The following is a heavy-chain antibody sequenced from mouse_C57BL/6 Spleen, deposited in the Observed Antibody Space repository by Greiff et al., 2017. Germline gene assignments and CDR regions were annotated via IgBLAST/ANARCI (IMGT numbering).Heavy chain of an antibody. D-gene: IGHD2-1*01. J-gene: IGHJ4*01. CDR2: IWSGGST. Sequence: VQLVESGPGLVQPSQSLSITCTVSGFSLTSYGVHWVRQSPGKGLEWLGVIWSGGSTDYNAAFISRLSISKDNSKSQVFFKMNSLQADDTAIYYCARYGNYGGDYAMDYWGQGTSVTVSS. CDR3: ARYGNYGGDYAMDY. CDR1: GFSLTSYG. V-gene: IGHV2-2*01.